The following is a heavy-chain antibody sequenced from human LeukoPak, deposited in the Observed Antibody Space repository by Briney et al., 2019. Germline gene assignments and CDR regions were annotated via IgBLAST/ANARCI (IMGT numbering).Heavy chain of an antibody. CDR2: INSDGSST. CDR3: ARGQVGTSWFDP. D-gene: IGHD1-14*01. J-gene: IGHJ5*02. Sequence: GGSLRLSCAASGFTFSSYRMYWVRQAPGKGLVWVSRINSDGSSTTYADSAKGRFTISSDNAKNTLYLQMNSLRDEDTAVYFCARGQVGTSWFDPWGQGTLVTVSS. V-gene: IGHV3-74*01. CDR1: GFTFSSYR.